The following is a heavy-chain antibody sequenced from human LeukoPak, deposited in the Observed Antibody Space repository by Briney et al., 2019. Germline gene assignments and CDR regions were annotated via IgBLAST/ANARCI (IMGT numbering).Heavy chain of an antibody. CDR2: ISAYNGNT. D-gene: IGHD3-16*02. V-gene: IGHV1-18*01. Sequence: ASVKVSCKASGYTFTSYDINWVRQATGQGLEWMGWISAYNGNTNYAQKLQGRVTMTTDTSTSTAYMELRSLRSDDTAVYYCARASSEVIPDYWGQGTLVTVSS. J-gene: IGHJ4*02. CDR1: GYTFTSYD. CDR3: ARASSEVIPDY.